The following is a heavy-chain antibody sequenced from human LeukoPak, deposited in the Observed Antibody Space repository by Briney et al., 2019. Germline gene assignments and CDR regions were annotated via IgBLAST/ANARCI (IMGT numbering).Heavy chain of an antibody. CDR3: ARDNYYGSGSYYNAGLDY. V-gene: IGHV4-59*01. Sequence: PSETLSLTCTVSGGSISSYYWSWIRQPPGKGLEWIGYIYYSGSTNYNPSLKSRVTISVDTSKNQFSLKLSSVTAADTAVYYCARDNYYGSGSYYNAGLDYWGQGTLVTVSS. CDR2: IYYSGST. CDR1: GGSISSYY. D-gene: IGHD3-10*01. J-gene: IGHJ4*02.